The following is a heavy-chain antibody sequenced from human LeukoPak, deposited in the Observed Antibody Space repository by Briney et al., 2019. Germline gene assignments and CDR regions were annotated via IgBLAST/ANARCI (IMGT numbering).Heavy chain of an antibody. CDR2: IYSDGTT. Sequence: GGSLRLSCAASGFTVSTNYMNWVRQAPGKGLEWVSVIYSDGTTYYADSLKGRFTLSRDNSKNTLYLQMNSLRADDTAVYHCARDHYGSGSYYNAPSDVWGKGTTVTISS. CDR3: ARDHYGSGSYYNAPSDV. V-gene: IGHV3-53*01. D-gene: IGHD3-10*01. J-gene: IGHJ6*04. CDR1: GFTVSTNY.